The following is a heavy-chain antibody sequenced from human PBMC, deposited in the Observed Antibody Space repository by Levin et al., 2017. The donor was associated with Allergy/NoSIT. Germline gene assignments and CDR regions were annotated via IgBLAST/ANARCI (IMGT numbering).Heavy chain of an antibody. V-gene: IGHV4-39*01. D-gene: IGHD6-19*01. CDR1: GGSISSSSYY. CDR3: ARAHGDVGWLVQYYFDY. J-gene: IGHJ4*02. CDR2: IYYSGST. Sequence: PSETLSLTCTVSGGSISSSSYYWGWIRQPPGTGLEWIGSIYYSGSTYYNPSLKSRVTISVDTSKNQFSLKLSSVTAADTAVYYCARAHGDVGWLVQYYFDYWGQGTLVTVSS.